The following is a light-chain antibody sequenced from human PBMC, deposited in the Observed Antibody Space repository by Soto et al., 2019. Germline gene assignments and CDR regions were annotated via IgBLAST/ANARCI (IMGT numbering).Light chain of an antibody. J-gene: IGLJ2*01. CDR1: SSDIGAHNY. Sequence: QSVLTQPRSVSGSPGQSVTISCTGSSSDIGAHNYVSWYQQYPDKAPKLIIYDVTKRPSGIPDRFSGSKSGNTASLTISGLQSEDEAEYYCCSYAGSDIYVVIGGGTKLTVL. CDR2: DVT. V-gene: IGLV2-11*01. CDR3: CSYAGSDIYVV.